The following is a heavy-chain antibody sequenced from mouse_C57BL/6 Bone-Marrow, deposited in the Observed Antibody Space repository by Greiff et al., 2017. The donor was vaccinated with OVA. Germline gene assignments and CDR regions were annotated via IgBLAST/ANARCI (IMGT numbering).Heavy chain of an antibody. V-gene: IGHV5-4*03. CDR2: ISDGGSYT. D-gene: IGHD1-1*01. J-gene: IGHJ1*03. Sequence: EVKLVESGGGLVKPGGSLKLSCAASGFTFSSYAMSWVRQTPEKRLEWVATISDGGSYTYYPDNVKGRFTISRDNAKNNLYLQMSHLKSEDTAMYYCARVSIYYYGTFYWYFDVWGTGTTVTVSS. CDR3: ARVSIYYYGTFYWYFDV. CDR1: GFTFSSYA.